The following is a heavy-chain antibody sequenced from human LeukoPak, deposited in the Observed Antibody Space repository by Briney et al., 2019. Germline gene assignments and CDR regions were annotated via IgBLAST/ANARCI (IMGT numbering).Heavy chain of an antibody. CDR3: ARNRSRWGFGELFRYFDY. CDR2: INHSGST. J-gene: IGHJ4*02. V-gene: IGHV4-34*01. CDR1: GGSFSGYY. D-gene: IGHD3-10*01. Sequence: SETLSLTCAVYGGSFSGYYWSWIRQPPGKGLEWIGEINHSGSTNYNPSLKSRVTISVDTSKNQFSLKLSSVTAADTAVYYCARNRSRWGFGELFRYFDYWGQGTLVTVSS.